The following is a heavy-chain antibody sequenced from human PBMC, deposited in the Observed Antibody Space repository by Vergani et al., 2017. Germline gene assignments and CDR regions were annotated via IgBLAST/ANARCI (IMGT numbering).Heavy chain of an antibody. CDR2: INPSGGST. D-gene: IGHD5-12*01. CDR1: GYTFTSYY. V-gene: IGHV1-46*01. Sequence: QVQLVQSGAEVKKPGASVKVSCKASGYTFTSYYMHWVRQAPGQGLEWMGIINPSGGSTSYAKKFQGRVTMTRDTSTSTVYMELSSLRSEDTAVYYCAREGRSGYDFGYWGQGTLVTVSS. CDR3: AREGRSGYDFGY. J-gene: IGHJ4*02.